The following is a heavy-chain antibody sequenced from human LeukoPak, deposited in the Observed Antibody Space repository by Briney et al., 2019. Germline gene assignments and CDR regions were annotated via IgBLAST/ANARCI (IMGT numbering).Heavy chain of an antibody. CDR2: IYHSGST. V-gene: IGHV4-30-2*01. Sequence: PSQTLSLTCAVSGGSISSGGSSWSWIRQPPGKGLEWIGYIYHSGSTYYNPSLKSRVTISVDRSKNQFSLKLSSVTAADTAVYYCARDRHAFDIWGQGTMVTVSS. J-gene: IGHJ3*02. CDR1: GGSISSGGSS. CDR3: ARDRHAFDI.